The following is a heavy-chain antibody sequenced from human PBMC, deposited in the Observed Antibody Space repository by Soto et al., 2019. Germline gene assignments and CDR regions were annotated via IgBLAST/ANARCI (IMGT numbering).Heavy chain of an antibody. CDR1: GYTFTRYY. V-gene: IGHV1-2*04. D-gene: IGHD6-13*01. CDR2: INPNSGGT. Sequence: ASVKVSCKASGYTFTRYYMHWVRQAPGKGLEWMGWINPNSGGTNYAQKFQGWVTMTRDTSISTAYMELSRLRSDDTAVYYCARYLIAAAGTYYYYGMDVWGQGTTVNVSS. CDR3: ARYLIAAAGTYYYYGMDV. J-gene: IGHJ6*01.